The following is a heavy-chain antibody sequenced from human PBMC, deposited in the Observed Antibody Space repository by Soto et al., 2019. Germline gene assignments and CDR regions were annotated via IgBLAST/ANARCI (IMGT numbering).Heavy chain of an antibody. J-gene: IGHJ3*02. D-gene: IGHD3-16*02. V-gene: IGHV4-34*01. CDR1: GGSFSGYY. CDR3: ARVSRGYYDYIWGSYRHDAFDI. CDR2: INHSGST. Sequence: QVQLQQWGAGLLKPSETLSLTCAVYGGSFSGYYWSWIRQPPGKGLEWIGEINHSGSTNYNPSLKSRVTISVDTSKNQFSLKLSSVTAADTAVYYCARVSRGYYDYIWGSYRHDAFDIWGQGTMVTVSS.